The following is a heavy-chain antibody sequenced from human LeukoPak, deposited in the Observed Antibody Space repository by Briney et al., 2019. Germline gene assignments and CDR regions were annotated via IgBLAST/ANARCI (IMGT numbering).Heavy chain of an antibody. CDR1: GFTFTSYG. J-gene: IGHJ4*02. CDR3: AKAIGYGSSDFDY. CDR2: ISYEGSNK. Sequence: GGSLRLSCAASGFTFTSYGIHWVRQAPGKGLEWVAIISYEGSNKYYADSVKGRFTVSRDNSKNTVYLQMNSLRAEGTAIYYCAKAIGYGSSDFDYWGQGTLVTVSS. D-gene: IGHD3-10*01. V-gene: IGHV3-30*18.